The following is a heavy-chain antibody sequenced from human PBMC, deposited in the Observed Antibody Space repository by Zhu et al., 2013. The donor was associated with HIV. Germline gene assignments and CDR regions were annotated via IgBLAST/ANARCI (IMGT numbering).Heavy chain of an antibody. J-gene: IGHJ4*02. V-gene: IGHV1-46*03. Sequence: QVQLVQSGADMKKPGASVRVSCKTSGYTFTYYFMHWVRQAPGLGLEWMGMINPSSGGTTYAQEFQGRVTMARDTSTSTFYMELSSLRSEDTAVYYCARDGYYDSSGYFDYWGQGTLVTVSS. CDR1: GYTFTYYF. D-gene: IGHD3-22*01. CDR3: ARDGYYDSSGYFDY. CDR2: INPSSGGT.